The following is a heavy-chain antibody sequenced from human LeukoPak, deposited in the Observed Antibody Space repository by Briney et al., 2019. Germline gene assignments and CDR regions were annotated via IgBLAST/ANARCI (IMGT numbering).Heavy chain of an antibody. CDR1: GGTFSSYA. Sequence: SVKVSCKASGGTFSSYAISWVRQAPGQGLEWMGGIIPIFGTANYAQKFQGRVTMTRNTSISAAYMELSSLRSEDTAVYYCARGRYDYGDNYYYYYGMDVWGQGTTVTVSS. V-gene: IGHV1-69*05. D-gene: IGHD4-17*01. CDR2: IIPIFGTA. J-gene: IGHJ6*02. CDR3: ARGRYDYGDNYYYYYGMDV.